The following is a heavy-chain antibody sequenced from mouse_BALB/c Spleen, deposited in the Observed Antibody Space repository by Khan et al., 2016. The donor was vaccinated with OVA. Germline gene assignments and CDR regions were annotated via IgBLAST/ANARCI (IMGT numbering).Heavy chain of an antibody. V-gene: IGHV3-2*02. D-gene: IGHD1-1*01. CDR3: ARRNYYGYYFDY. CDR2: ISYSGVT. Sequence: VQLKESGPGLVKPSQSLSLTCTVTGYSITSGYAWNWIRQFPGNKLEWMGYISYSGVTSYTPSLKSRISITRDTSKNQFFLQLNSVTTEDTATYYGARRNYYGYYFDYWGQGTTLTVSS. J-gene: IGHJ2*01. CDR1: GYSITSGYA.